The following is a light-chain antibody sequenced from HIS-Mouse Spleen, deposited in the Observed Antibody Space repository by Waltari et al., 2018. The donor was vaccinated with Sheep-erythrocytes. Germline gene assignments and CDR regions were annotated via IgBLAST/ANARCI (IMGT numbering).Light chain of an antibody. V-gene: IGLV2-11*01. CDR3: CSYAGSYNHV. J-gene: IGLJ1*01. Sequence: QSALTQPRPVSGSPGQSVTISCTGTSSDVGGYNYVSWYQQHPGQAPKLMIYDVSKRPSGVPDRFSGSKSGNTASLTISGLQAEDEADYYCCSYAGSYNHVFATGTKVTVL. CDR2: DVS. CDR1: SSDVGGYNY.